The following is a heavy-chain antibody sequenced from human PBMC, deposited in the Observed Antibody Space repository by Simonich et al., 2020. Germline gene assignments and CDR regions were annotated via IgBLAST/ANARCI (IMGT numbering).Heavy chain of an antibody. D-gene: IGHD3-22*01. CDR1: GFTFSSYA. Sequence: GGGLVQPGGSLRLSCAASGFTFSSYAMSWVRQAPGKGLEWVSAISGSGGSTYYADSVKGRFTISRYNSKNTLYLQMNSRRAEDTAVYYCAKDLGERITMIVVVIDAFDIWGQGTMVTVSS. V-gene: IGHV3-23*01. J-gene: IGHJ3*02. CDR3: AKDLGERITMIVVVIDAFDI. CDR2: ISGSGGST.